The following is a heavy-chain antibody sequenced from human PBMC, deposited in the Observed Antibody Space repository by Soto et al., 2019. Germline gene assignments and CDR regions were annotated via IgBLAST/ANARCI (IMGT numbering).Heavy chain of an antibody. CDR1: GGSISSYY. V-gene: IGHV4-59*01. CDR3: ARDEGRDGYMGDYGMDV. Sequence: SETLSLTCTVSGGSISSYYWSWIRQPPGKGLEWIGYIYYSGSTNYNPSLKSRVTISVDTSKNQFSPKLSSVTAADTAVYYCARDEGRDGYMGDYGMDVWGQGTTVTVSS. CDR2: IYYSGST. D-gene: IGHD5-12*01. J-gene: IGHJ6*02.